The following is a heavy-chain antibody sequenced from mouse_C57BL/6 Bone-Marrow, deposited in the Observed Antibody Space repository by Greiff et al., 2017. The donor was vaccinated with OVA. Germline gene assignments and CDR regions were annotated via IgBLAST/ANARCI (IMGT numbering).Heavy chain of an antibody. J-gene: IGHJ4*01. Sequence: QVQLQQPGAELVMPGASVKLSCKASGYTFTSYWMHWVKQRPGQGLEWIGEIDPSGSYTNYNQKFKGKSTLTVDKSSSTAYMQLSSLTSEDSAVYYCARDSNYVEAMDYWGQGTSVTVSS. D-gene: IGHD2-5*01. CDR2: IDPSGSYT. CDR3: ARDSNYVEAMDY. CDR1: GYTFTSYW. V-gene: IGHV1-69*01.